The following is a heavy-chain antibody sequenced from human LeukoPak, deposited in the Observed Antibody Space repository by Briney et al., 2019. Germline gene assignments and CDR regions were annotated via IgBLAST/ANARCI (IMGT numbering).Heavy chain of an antibody. J-gene: IGHJ4*02. CDR2: ISYDGSNK. D-gene: IGHD4-17*01. CDR3: AKGEVWRGVTTIDY. CDR1: GFTFSSYG. Sequence: GGSLRLSCAASGFTFSSYGMHWVRQAPGKGLEWVAVISYDGSNKYYADSVKGRFTISRDNSKNTLYLQMNSLRAEDTAVYYCAKGEVWRGVTTIDYWGQGTLVTVSS. V-gene: IGHV3-30*18.